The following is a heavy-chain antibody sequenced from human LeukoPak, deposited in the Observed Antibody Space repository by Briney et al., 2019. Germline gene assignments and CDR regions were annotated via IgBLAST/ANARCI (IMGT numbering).Heavy chain of an antibody. J-gene: IGHJ4*02. CDR3: ATKQWLAPPPDS. D-gene: IGHD6-19*01. Sequence: GGSLRLSCAASGFTFSKYWMLWVRQAPGKGLESASRINTDGAVTTYADSVKGRFTVSRDNADNTMFLQMNSVRDEDTAVYYCATKQWLAPPPDSWGQGTPVTVSS. CDR1: GFTFSKYW. V-gene: IGHV3-74*01. CDR2: INTDGAVT.